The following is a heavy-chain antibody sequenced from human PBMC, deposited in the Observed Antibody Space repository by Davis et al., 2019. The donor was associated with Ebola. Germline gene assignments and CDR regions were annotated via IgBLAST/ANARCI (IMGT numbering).Heavy chain of an antibody. J-gene: IGHJ5*02. D-gene: IGHD3-10*01. CDR2: IWYDGSNK. Sequence: AGSLTLSCAASGFTFSSYGMHWVRQAPGKGLEWVAVIWYDGSNKYYADSVNGRLTISSDNSKNTLYLQMDSLKTEDTAVYYCTRHYYGLDWFDPWGQGTLVTVSS. CDR1: GFTFSSYG. CDR3: TRHYYGLDWFDP. V-gene: IGHV3-33*01.